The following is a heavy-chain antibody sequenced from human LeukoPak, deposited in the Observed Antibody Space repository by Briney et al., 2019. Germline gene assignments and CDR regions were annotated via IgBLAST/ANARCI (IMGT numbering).Heavy chain of an antibody. CDR3: AISVPDGGNYYYMDV. J-gene: IGHJ6*03. D-gene: IGHD3-16*01. Sequence: PGASVKVSCKASGYTFTGYYMHWVRQAPGQGLEWMGWINPNSGGTNYAQKFQGRVTMTRDTSISTAYMELSRLRSDDTAVYYCAISVPDGGNYYYMDVWGKGTTVTVSS. CDR1: GYTFTGYY. V-gene: IGHV1-2*02. CDR2: INPNSGGT.